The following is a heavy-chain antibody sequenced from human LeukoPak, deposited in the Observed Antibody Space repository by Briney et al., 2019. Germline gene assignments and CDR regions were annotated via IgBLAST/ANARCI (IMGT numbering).Heavy chain of an antibody. V-gene: IGHV3-21*01. Sequence: GGSLRLSCAASGFTFSSYGMHWVRQAPGKGLEWVSSISSSSSYIYYADSVKGRFTISRDNAKNSLYLQMNSLRAEDTAVYYCAAFLEWLLALDAFDIWGQGTMVTVSS. CDR2: ISSSSSYI. J-gene: IGHJ3*02. CDR1: GFTFSSYG. CDR3: AAFLEWLLALDAFDI. D-gene: IGHD3-3*02.